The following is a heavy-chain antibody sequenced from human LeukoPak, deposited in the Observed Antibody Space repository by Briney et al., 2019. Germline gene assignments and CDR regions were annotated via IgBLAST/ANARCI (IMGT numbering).Heavy chain of an antibody. CDR1: GYTYTSYY. D-gene: IGHD6-13*01. Sequence: ASVKVSCKASGYTYTSYYMHWVRQAPGQGLEWMGIINPSGGSTSYAQKFQGRVTMTRDMSTSTVYMELSSLRSEDTAVYYCVRPAAGRPYYYMDVWGKGTTVTVSS. CDR3: VRPAAGRPYYYMDV. CDR2: INPSGGST. J-gene: IGHJ6*03. V-gene: IGHV1-46*01.